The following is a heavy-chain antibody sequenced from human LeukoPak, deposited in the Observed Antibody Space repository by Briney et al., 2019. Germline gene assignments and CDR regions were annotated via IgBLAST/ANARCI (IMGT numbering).Heavy chain of an antibody. J-gene: IGHJ4*02. CDR3: AKDRLLNCRGDCYIFDY. V-gene: IGHV3-7*03. Sequence: GGSLRLSCAASGFTFSNYWMSWVRQAPGKGLEWVANIKQDGSEKYYVDSVKGRFTISRDNAKNTLYLQVNGLRTEDTAVYYCAKDRLLNCRGDCYIFDYWGQGTVVTVSS. CDR1: GFTFSNYW. CDR2: IKQDGSEK. D-gene: IGHD2-21*02.